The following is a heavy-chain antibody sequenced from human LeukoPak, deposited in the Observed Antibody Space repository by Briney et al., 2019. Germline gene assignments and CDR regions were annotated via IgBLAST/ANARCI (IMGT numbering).Heavy chain of an antibody. CDR3: ARDNLRTYYDSSGYYY. D-gene: IGHD3-22*01. CDR2: ISSSGSTI. V-gene: IGHV3-11*04. CDR1: GFTFSDYY. J-gene: IGHJ4*02. Sequence: PGGSLRLSCGASGFTFSDYYMSWIRQAPGKGLEWVSYISSSGSTIYYADSVKGRFTISRDNAKISLYLQMNSLRAEDTAVYYCARDNLRTYYDSSGYYYWGQGTLVTVSS.